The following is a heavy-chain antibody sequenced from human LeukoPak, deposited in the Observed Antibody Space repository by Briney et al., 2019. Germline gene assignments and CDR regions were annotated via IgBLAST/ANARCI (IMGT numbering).Heavy chain of an antibody. D-gene: IGHD3-3*01. V-gene: IGHV4-59*12. CDR1: GGSINSYY. Sequence: SETLSLTCTVSGGSINSYYWSWIRQPPGKGLEWIGYIYYSGSTNYNPSLKSRVTISVDTSKNQFSLRLSSVTAADTAVYYCARGDSGQAFWSGKYYFDYWGQGTLVTVSS. CDR3: ARGDSGQAFWSGKYYFDY. J-gene: IGHJ4*02. CDR2: IYYSGST.